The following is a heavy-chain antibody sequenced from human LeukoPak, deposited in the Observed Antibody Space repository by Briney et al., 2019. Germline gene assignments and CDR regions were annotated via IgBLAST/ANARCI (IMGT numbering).Heavy chain of an antibody. CDR3: PRTRRCSSTSCYNAGHYYYYMDV. J-gene: IGHJ6*03. CDR2: MNPNSGNT. CDR1: GYTLTSYE. Sequence: GASVKVSCKASGYTLTSYEINWVRQATGQGLEWMGGMNPNSGNTGYAQKFQGRVTITRDTSTNTAYMELSSLRSEDTAVYYCPRTRRCSSTSCYNAGHYYYYMDVWGKGTTVTVSS. D-gene: IGHD2-2*02. V-gene: IGHV1-8*02.